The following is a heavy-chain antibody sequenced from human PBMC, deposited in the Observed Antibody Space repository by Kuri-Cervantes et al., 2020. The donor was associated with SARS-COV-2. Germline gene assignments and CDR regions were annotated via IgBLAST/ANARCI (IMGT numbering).Heavy chain of an antibody. D-gene: IGHD3-10*01. CDR2: IYYSGST. CDR1: GGSISSYY. J-gene: IGHJ6*03. V-gene: IGHV4-59*08. Sequence: GSLRLSCTVSGGSISSYYWSWIRQPPGKGLEWIGYIYYSGSTNYNPSLKSRVTISVDTSKNQLSLKLSSVTAADTAVYYCARLPLLGGATYYYYYMDVWGKGTTVTVSS. CDR3: ARLPLLGGATYYYYYMDV.